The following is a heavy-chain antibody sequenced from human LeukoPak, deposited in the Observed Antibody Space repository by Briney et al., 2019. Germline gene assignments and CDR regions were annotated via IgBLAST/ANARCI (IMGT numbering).Heavy chain of an antibody. CDR1: GGSISSYY. V-gene: IGHV4-59*01. J-gene: IGHJ6*03. CDR2: IYYSGST. CDR3: ARAHMITSYYYYYYMDV. Sequence: PSETLSLTCTVSGGSISSYYWSWIRQPPGKGLEWIGYIYYSGSTNYNPSLKSRVTMLVDASKNQFSLKLSSVTAADTAVYYCARAHMITSYYYYYYMDVWGKGTTVTVSS. D-gene: IGHD3-16*01.